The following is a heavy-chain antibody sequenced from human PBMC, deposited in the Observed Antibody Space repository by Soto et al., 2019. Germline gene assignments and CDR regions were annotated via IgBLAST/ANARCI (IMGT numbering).Heavy chain of an antibody. CDR1: GFAISRGYY. CDR2: IYPSVSS. Sequence: ADTLSLTCSVSGFAISRGYYWSWVRQPPGKGLEWIGSIYPSVSSYHNPSLATRLRLSIDTSKNQFTLNLTSVTAADTALYFCAREKVGTTFFANWGKGIQVTVSS. V-gene: IGHV4-38-2*02. CDR3: AREKVGTTFFAN. D-gene: IGHD1-1*01. J-gene: IGHJ4*02.